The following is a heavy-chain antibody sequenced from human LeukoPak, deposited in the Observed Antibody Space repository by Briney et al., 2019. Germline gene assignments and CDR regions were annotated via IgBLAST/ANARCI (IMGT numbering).Heavy chain of an antibody. V-gene: IGHV3-23*01. CDR1: GFTFRSHA. D-gene: IGHD4-17*01. CDR3: AKGGLASASRVMTTLTTRQPGYFDY. Sequence: QPGGSLRLSCVGSGFTFRSHAMSWVRQAPEKGLEFVSGIYENGGTTYYADSVKGRFTISRDNSKNTLYLQMNSLRAEDTAVYYCAKGGLASASRVMTTLTTRQPGYFDYWGQGTQVTVSS. CDR2: IYENGGTT. J-gene: IGHJ4*02.